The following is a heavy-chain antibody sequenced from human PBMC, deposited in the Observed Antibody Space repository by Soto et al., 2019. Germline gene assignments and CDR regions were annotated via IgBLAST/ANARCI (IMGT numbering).Heavy chain of an antibody. D-gene: IGHD4-17*01. CDR2: MDHGGCT. J-gene: IGHJ5*02. V-gene: IGHV4-30-2*02. Sequence: SETLCLTCAGSGHASSRRGYSCSCIRQPPGKGLEWIGYMDHGGCTYYNPSLTDRVSISVDTSKNQFSLKLSSVTAADTAVYSCARLPWAEYGGISDPWGPGTLVTVSS. CDR3: ARLPWAEYGGISDP. CDR1: GHASSRRGYS.